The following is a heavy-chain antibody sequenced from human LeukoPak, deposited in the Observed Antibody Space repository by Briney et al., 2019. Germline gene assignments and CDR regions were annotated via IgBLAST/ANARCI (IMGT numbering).Heavy chain of an antibody. Sequence: SETLSLTCTVSGGSISSSSYYWGWIRQPPEKGLEWIGSIYYSGSTYYNPSLKSRVTISVDTSKNQFSLKLSSVTAADTAVYYCARDREGLLWFGELLLSGYWFDPWGQGTLVTVSS. D-gene: IGHD3-10*01. J-gene: IGHJ5*02. CDR3: ARDREGLLWFGELLLSGYWFDP. V-gene: IGHV4-39*07. CDR1: GGSISSSSYY. CDR2: IYYSGST.